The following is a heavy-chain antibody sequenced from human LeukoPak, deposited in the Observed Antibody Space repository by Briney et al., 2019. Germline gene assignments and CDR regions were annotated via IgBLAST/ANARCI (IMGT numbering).Heavy chain of an antibody. CDR1: GYTFTSHV. D-gene: IGHD1-26*01. J-gene: IGHJ4*02. CDR2: IDTANGNT. Sequence: ASVKVSCKASGYTFTSHVIHWVRQAPGPRLDWMGWIDTANGNTQNSQNFQGRVTITRDTSISTAYMELSRLRSDDTAVYYCARDGEWELQIGWGQGTLVTVSS. CDR3: ARDGEWELQIG. V-gene: IGHV1-3*04.